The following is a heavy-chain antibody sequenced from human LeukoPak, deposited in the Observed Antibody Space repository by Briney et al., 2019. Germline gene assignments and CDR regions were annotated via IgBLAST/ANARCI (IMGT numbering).Heavy chain of an antibody. D-gene: IGHD6-19*01. J-gene: IGHJ4*02. V-gene: IGHV3-66*01. CDR3: ARDQTVAGD. Sequence: GGSLRLSCAASGFTFSYYGMTWVRQAPGKGLEWVSVIFNDGNAYYADSVKGRFTISRDNSKNTLYLQMNSLRAEDTALYYCARDQTVAGDWGQGTLVTVSS. CDR2: IFNDGNA. CDR1: GFTFSYYG.